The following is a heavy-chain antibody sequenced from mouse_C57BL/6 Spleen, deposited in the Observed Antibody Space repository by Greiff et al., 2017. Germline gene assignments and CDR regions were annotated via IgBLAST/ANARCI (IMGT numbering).Heavy chain of an antibody. CDR2: INPYNGDT. CDR3: AREGFFDY. J-gene: IGHJ2*01. Sequence: EVKVVESGPELVKPGDSVKISCKASGYSFTGYFMNWVMQSHGKSLEWIGRINPYNGDTFYNQKFKGKATLTVDKSSSTAHMELRSLTSEDSAVYYCAREGFFDYWGQGTTLTVSS. V-gene: IGHV1-20*01. CDR1: GYSFTGYF.